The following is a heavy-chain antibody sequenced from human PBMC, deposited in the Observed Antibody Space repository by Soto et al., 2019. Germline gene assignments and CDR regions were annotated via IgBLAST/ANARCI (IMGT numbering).Heavy chain of an antibody. Sequence: GGSLRLSCAASGFTFSDYYMSWIRQAPGKGLEWVSYISSSGSTIYYADSVKGRFTISRDNAKNSLYLQMNSLRAEDTAVYYCARTNQDIVVVVAAIWFDPWGQGTLVTVSS. J-gene: IGHJ5*02. V-gene: IGHV3-11*01. CDR2: ISSSGSTI. D-gene: IGHD2-15*01. CDR3: ARTNQDIVVVVAAIWFDP. CDR1: GFTFSDYY.